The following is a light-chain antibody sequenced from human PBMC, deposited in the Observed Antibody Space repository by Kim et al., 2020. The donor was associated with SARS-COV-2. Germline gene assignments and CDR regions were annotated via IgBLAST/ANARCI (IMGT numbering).Light chain of an antibody. CDR2: DAS. Sequence: EIVMTQSPATLPVSPGERATLSCRASRSVSIYLAWYQQKSGQAPRLLINDASTRATGIPARFSGSGSGTEFTLTISSLQPEDFAVYYCQQYNNWPWTFGQGTKVDIK. CDR1: RSVSIY. V-gene: IGKV3D-15*01. CDR3: QQYNNWPWT. J-gene: IGKJ1*01.